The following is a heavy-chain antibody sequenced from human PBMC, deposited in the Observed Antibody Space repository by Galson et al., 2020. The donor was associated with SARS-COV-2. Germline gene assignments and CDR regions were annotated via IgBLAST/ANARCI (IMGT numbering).Heavy chain of an antibody. CDR2: GST. CDR3: ARDTYYYGSGRVVDY. D-gene: IGHD3-10*01. J-gene: IGHJ4*02. V-gene: IGHV4-39*07. Sequence: GSTYYNPSLKSRVTISVDTSKNQFSLKLSSVTAADTAVYYCARDTYYYGSGRVVDYWGQGTLVTVSS.